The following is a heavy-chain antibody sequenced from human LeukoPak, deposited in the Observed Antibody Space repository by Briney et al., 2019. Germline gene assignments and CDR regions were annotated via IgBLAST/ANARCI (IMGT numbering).Heavy chain of an antibody. J-gene: IGHJ5*02. Sequence: GGSLRLSCAASGFTFSRYAMSWVRQTPGKRLEWVAAISGSAERTYYADSVKGRFTISRDNSRNTLYLQIKSLRGEDTAVYYCAKENRDSTLIWIDLWGQGTLVTVSS. D-gene: IGHD1-14*01. CDR2: ISGSAERT. CDR3: AKENRDSTLIWIDL. V-gene: IGHV3-23*01. CDR1: GFTFSRYA.